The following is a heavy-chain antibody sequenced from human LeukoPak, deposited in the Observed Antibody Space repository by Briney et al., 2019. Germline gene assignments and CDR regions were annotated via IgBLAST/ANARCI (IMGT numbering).Heavy chain of an antibody. V-gene: IGHV3-53*01. CDR2: LYSDGRT. Sequence: EPGGSLRLSCAASGFTVSSNYISWVRQAPGKGLEWVSVLYSDGRTYYADSVKGRFTISRDTSKNTLYLQVNSLRAEDTAVYYCARGGGYYPIDYWGQGTLVTVSS. D-gene: IGHD2-15*01. CDR3: ARGGGYYPIDY. CDR1: GFTVSSNY. J-gene: IGHJ4*02.